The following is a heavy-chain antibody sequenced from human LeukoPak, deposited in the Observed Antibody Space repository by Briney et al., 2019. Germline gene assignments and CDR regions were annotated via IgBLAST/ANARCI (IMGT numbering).Heavy chain of an antibody. V-gene: IGHV4-34*01. D-gene: IGHD6-13*01. Sequence: SETLSLTCAVYGGSFSGYYWSWIRQPPGKGLEWIGEINHSGSTNYNPSLKSRVTISVDTSKNQFSLKLSSATAADTAVYYCARGVVAAGGNDFDYWGRGTLVTVSS. CDR1: GGSFSGYY. CDR2: INHSGST. CDR3: ARGVVAAGGNDFDY. J-gene: IGHJ4*02.